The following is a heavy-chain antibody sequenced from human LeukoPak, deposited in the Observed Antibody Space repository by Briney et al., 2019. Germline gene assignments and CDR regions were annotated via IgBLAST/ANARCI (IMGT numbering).Heavy chain of an antibody. D-gene: IGHD1-14*01. J-gene: IGHJ4*02. CDR2: INPSGGST. CDR3: ARLSYGINRDY. CDR1: GYTFTSYY. Sequence: GASVKVSCKASGYTFTSYYMHWVRQAPGQGLEWMGIINPSGGSTSYAQKFQGRVTMTRDTSASTVYMELSSLRSEDTAVYYCARLSYGINRDYWGQGTLVTVSS. V-gene: IGHV1-46*01.